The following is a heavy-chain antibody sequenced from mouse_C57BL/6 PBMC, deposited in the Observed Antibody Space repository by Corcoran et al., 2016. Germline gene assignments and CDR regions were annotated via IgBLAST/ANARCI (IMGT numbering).Heavy chain of an antibody. J-gene: IGHJ3*01. CDR3: ARTPFYDFWFAY. V-gene: IGHV9-3*01. CDR2: INTYSGVP. CDR1: GYTFTTYG. Sequence: QIQLVQSGPELKKPGETVKISCKASGYTFTTYGMSWVKQAPGKGLKWMGWINTYSGVPTYADDFKGRFVFSLETSASTAYLQINNLKNEDTATYFCARTPFYDFWFAYWGQGTLVTVSA. D-gene: IGHD2-4*01.